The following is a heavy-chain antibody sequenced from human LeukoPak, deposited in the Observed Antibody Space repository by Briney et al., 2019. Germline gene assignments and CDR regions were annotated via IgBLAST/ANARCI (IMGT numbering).Heavy chain of an antibody. Sequence: GASVKVSCKASGYTFIGYSISWVRQAPGHGLEWMGWITPYNGNTNYVQSFQGRVTMTTDTSTSTAYMELRSLRSDDTAVYYCAREYGGNPGLFGYWGQGTLVTVSS. D-gene: IGHD4-23*01. J-gene: IGHJ4*02. CDR2: ITPYNGNT. CDR1: GYTFIGYS. V-gene: IGHV1-18*01. CDR3: AREYGGNPGLFGY.